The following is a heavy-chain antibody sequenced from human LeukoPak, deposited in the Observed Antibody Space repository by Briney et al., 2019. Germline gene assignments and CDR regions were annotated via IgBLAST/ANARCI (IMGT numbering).Heavy chain of an antibody. CDR3: ARHREYGDYAVPMDY. CDR2: IYHSGST. V-gene: IGHV4-38-2*01. D-gene: IGHD4-17*01. Sequence: PSETLSLTCAVSGYSISSGYYWGWIRQPPGKGLEWIGSIYHSGSTYYNPSLKSRVTISVDTSKNQFSLKPSSVTAADTAVYYCARHREYGDYAVPMDYWGQGTLVTVSS. CDR1: GYSISSGYY. J-gene: IGHJ4*02.